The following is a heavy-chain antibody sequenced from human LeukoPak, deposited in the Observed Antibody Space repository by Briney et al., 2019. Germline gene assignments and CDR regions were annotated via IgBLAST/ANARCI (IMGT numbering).Heavy chain of an antibody. Sequence: GGSLRLSCAASGFTFNTYGMHWLRQAPGKGLVWVSRINSDGSSTSYADSVKGRFTISRDNAKNTLYLQMNSLRAEDTAVYYCARAVPDYGDYGAYYYYMDVWGKGTTVTISS. CDR3: ARAVPDYGDYGAYYYYMDV. CDR2: INSDGSST. J-gene: IGHJ6*03. D-gene: IGHD4-17*01. CDR1: GFTFNTYG. V-gene: IGHV3-74*01.